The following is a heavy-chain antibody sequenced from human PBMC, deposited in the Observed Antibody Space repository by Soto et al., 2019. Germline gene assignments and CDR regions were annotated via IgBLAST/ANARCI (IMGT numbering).Heavy chain of an antibody. V-gene: IGHV1-18*01. Sequence: GASVKVSCTASGYTFTSYGISWVRQAPGQGLEWMGWISAYNGNTNYAQKLQGRVTMTTDTSTSTAYMELRSLRSDDTAVYYCARGGRIVVVPAATSFSWFDPWGQGTLVTVSS. CDR3: ARGGRIVVVPAATSFSWFDP. CDR2: ISAYNGNT. J-gene: IGHJ5*02. CDR1: GYTFTSYG. D-gene: IGHD2-2*01.